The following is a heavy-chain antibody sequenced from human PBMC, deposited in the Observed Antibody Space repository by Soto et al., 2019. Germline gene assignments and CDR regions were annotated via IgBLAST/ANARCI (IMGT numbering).Heavy chain of an antibody. CDR1: GFTVSTNY. CDR2: IYSGGST. Sequence: GGSLRLSCAASGFTVSTNYMTWVRQAPGKGLEWVSVIYSGGSTYYADSVQGRFTISRDNSKNTVYLVMNSLRAEDTAVYYCARLAGPTMIRGVSYYFDYWGQGTLVTVSS. V-gene: IGHV3-66*01. CDR3: ARLAGPTMIRGVSYYFDY. D-gene: IGHD3-10*01. J-gene: IGHJ4*02.